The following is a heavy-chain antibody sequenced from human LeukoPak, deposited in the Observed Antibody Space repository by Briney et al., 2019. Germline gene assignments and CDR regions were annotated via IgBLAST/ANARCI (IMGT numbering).Heavy chain of an antibody. V-gene: IGHV4-59*08. CDR2: IYYSGTT. J-gene: IGHJ4*02. Sequence: PSETLSLTCTVSGGSISSYYWSWIRQPPGKGLEWIAYIYYSGTTTYNPSLKSRVTISVDRSKNQVSLKLSSVTAAGTAVYYCARQGYSYADDYWGQGTLVTVSS. CDR3: ARQGYSYADDY. D-gene: IGHD5-18*01. CDR1: GGSISSYY.